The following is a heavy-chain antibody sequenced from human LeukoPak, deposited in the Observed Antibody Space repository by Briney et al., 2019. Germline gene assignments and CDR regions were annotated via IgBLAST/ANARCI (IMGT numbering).Heavy chain of an antibody. Sequence: ASVKVSCKASGYTFSGSYMHWVRQAPGQGLEWMGWINPNSGGTNYAQKFQGRVTMTRDTSISTAYMELSRLRSDDTAVYYCARADSSGYYHLYWGQGTLVTVSS. CDR2: INPNSGGT. V-gene: IGHV1-2*02. J-gene: IGHJ4*02. CDR3: ARADSSGYYHLY. D-gene: IGHD3-22*01. CDR1: GYTFSGSY.